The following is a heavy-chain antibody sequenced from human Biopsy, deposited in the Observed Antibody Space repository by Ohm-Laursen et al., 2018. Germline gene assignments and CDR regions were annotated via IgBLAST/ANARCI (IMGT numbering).Heavy chain of an antibody. J-gene: IGHJ2*01. CDR1: GFTFTSYA. Sequence: SLRLSCTASGFTFTSYAMHWVRQAPGKGLEWVAVISYDGSGEYYADSLQGRFIISRDNPKNTVDLQMNSLRAEDTAVYFCARDGKRWDYSTYFSWHFVLWGRGTLVTVSS. V-gene: IGHV3-30*03. CDR3: ARDGKRWDYSTYFSWHFVL. D-gene: IGHD4-11*01. CDR2: ISYDGSGE.